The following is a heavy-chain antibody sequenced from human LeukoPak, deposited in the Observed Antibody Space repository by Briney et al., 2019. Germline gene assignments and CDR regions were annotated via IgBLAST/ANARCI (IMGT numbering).Heavy chain of an antibody. CDR1: GYIFTAYY. V-gene: IGHV1-2*02. CDR2: IKADSGDT. D-gene: IGHD5-24*01. CDR3: TRIGDGYPY. J-gene: IGHJ4*02. Sequence: ASVKASCKASGYIFTAYYLHWVRQAPGQGPEWMGWIKADSGDTNYARKFQGRVTMTRDTSITTVYMELSSLTSDDTAVYYCTRIGDGYPYWGQGSLVTVSS.